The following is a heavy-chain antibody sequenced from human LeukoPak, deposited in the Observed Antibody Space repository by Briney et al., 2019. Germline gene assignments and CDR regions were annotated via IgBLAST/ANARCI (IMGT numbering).Heavy chain of an antibody. CDR1: GFTFCSYE. D-gene: IGHD2/OR15-2a*01. CDR3: ARDWFHAIDY. CDR2: IRSDGSDT. Sequence: PGGSLRLSCAASGFTFCSYEMNWVRQAPGKGLEWVSRIRSDGSDTRYAESVKGRFTISRDNAKNTLYLQMNSLRAEDTAVYYCARDWFHAIDYWGQGTLVTVSS. V-gene: IGHV3-74*01. J-gene: IGHJ4*02.